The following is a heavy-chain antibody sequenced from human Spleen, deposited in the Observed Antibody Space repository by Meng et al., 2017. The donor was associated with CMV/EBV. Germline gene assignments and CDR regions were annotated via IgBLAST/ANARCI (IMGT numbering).Heavy chain of an antibody. V-gene: IGHV3-30*02. Sequence: GESLKISCAASGFSFGDYAMCWVRQAPGKGLEWVAFIRSNGGDKFYGDSVKGRFTISRDNSKNTLYLQMNSLRAEDTALYYCARDNQKTIYYGMDVWGQGTTVTVSS. CDR3: ARDNQKTIYYGMDV. CDR2: IRSNGGDK. J-gene: IGHJ6*02. CDR1: GFSFGDYA.